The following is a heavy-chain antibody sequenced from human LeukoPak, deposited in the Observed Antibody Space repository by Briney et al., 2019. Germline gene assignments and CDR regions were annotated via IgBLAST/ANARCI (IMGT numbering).Heavy chain of an antibody. CDR1: GGTFSSYA. D-gene: IGHD2-15*01. J-gene: IGHJ5*02. Sequence: SVKVSCKASGGTFSSYAISWVRQPPGQGLKWMGGIIPIFGTANYAQKFQGRVTITADESTSTAYMELSSLRSEDTAVYYCAGRCSGGSCYSVWFDPWGQGTLVTVSS. CDR2: IIPIFGTA. CDR3: AGRCSGGSCYSVWFDP. V-gene: IGHV1-69*13.